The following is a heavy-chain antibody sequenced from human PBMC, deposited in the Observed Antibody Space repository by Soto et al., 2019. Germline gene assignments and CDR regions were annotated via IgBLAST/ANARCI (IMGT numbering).Heavy chain of an antibody. D-gene: IGHD5-12*01. CDR3: ARECVDTVTASTIPFDY. CDR2: ISSSASYM. CDR1: GFTFSRCD. Sequence: GGSLRLSCATSGFTFSRCDMNWVRQAPGKGLEWVSFISSSASYMYYADSVKGRFTISRDNSKKSLYLQMHSLRADDTAVYYCARECVDTVTASTIPFDYWGQGALVTVSS. V-gene: IGHV3-21*01. J-gene: IGHJ4*02.